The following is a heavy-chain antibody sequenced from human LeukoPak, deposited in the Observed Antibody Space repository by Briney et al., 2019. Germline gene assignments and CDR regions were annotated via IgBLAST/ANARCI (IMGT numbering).Heavy chain of an antibody. CDR3: ARTPYSWSDGTSPFAQ. CDR1: GGSISSGGYS. Sequence: SETLSLTCAVSGGSISSGGYSWSWIRQPPGKGLEWIGYIYHSGSTYYNPSLKSRLTISVDRSKNQFSLKLSSVTAADTAVYYCARTPYSWSDGTSPFAQWGLGTQVIVSS. CDR2: IYHSGST. J-gene: IGHJ4*02. V-gene: IGHV4-30-2*01. D-gene: IGHD4-11*01.